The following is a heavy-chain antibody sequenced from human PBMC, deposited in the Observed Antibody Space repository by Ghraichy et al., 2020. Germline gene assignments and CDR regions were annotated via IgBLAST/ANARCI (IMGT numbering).Heavy chain of an antibody. D-gene: IGHD3-22*01. J-gene: IGHJ4*02. V-gene: IGHV3-23*01. Sequence: GSLRLSCAASGFTFSSYAMSWVRQAPGKGLEWVSGISGSGGSTYYADSVKGRFTISRDNSKNTLYLQMNSLRAEDTAVYYCAKKPTGSNYYDSSGYLDFWGQGTLVTVSS. CDR2: ISGSGGST. CDR1: GFTFSSYA. CDR3: AKKPTGSNYYDSSGYLDF.